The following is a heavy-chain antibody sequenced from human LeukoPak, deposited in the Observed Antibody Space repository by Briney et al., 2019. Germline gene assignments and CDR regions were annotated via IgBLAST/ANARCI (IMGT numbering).Heavy chain of an antibody. V-gene: IGHV3-49*03. CDR1: EFTFGDNA. CDR2: SRSRAHGGTT. J-gene: IGHJ6*03. CDR3: SRVERSSLGNYYYYMAV. D-gene: IGHD2-2*01. Sequence: PGGSLRLSCTAFEFTFGDNAMMWFRQSPGKGLEGVSLSRSRAHGGTTDYAASVMGRFTMSRDDSKNSAYLQMNSLETEDTAVYYCSRVERSSLGNYYYYMAVWGKGTSVTVSS.